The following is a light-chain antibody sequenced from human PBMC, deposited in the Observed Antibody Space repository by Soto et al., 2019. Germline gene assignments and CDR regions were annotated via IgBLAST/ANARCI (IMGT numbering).Light chain of an antibody. CDR1: RSNIGSNN. V-gene: IGLV1-44*01. J-gene: IGLJ1*01. CDR2: SDD. Sequence: QPVLTQPPSASGTPGQRVTISCSGSRSNIGSNNVYWYQQLPGTAPKLLIYSDDKRPSGVPDRFSCSKSGTSASLAISGLQSEDEADYYCSAWDDSLNGVYVFGPGTKLTVL. CDR3: SAWDDSLNGVYV.